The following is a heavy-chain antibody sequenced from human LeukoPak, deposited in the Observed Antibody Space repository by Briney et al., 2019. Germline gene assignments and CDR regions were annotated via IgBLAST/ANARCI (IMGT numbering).Heavy chain of an antibody. CDR3: AREGSITDYYDSSGYFNWFDP. D-gene: IGHD3-22*01. J-gene: IGHJ5*02. CDR1: GGSFSGYY. V-gene: IGHV4-34*01. CDR2: INHSGST. Sequence: SETPSLTCAVYGGSFSGYYWSWIRQPPGKGLEWIGEINHSGSTNYNPSLKSRVTISVDTSKNQFSLKLSSVTAADTAVYYCAREGSITDYYDSSGYFNWFDPWGQGTLVTVSS.